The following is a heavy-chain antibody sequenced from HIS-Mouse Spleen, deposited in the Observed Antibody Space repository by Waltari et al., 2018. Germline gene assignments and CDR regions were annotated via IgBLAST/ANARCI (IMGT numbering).Heavy chain of an antibody. J-gene: IGHJ4*02. CDR1: GGSISSGGYY. D-gene: IGHD6-6*01. V-gene: IGHV4-31*03. Sequence: QVQLQESGPGLVKPSQTLSLTCTVSGGSISSGGYYWSWIRQHPGKGPEWIGYIYYSGSTYYNPSLKSRVTIAVDTSKNQFSLKLSAGTAADTAVYYCARVPLYSSSYYFDYWGQGTLVTVSS. CDR2: IYYSGST. CDR3: ARVPLYSSSYYFDY.